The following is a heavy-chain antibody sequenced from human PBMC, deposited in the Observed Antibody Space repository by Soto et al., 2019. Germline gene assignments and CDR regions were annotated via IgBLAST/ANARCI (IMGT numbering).Heavy chain of an antibody. Sequence: PSETLSLTCTVSGGSISSSTYYWGWIRQPPGKGLEWIGSIYYSGSTYYNPSLKSRVTISVDTSKNQFSLKLSSVTVADTAVYYGARRYGFCFDYWGRGTLVTVSS. CDR3: ARRYGFCFDY. D-gene: IGHD5-18*01. CDR1: GGSISSSTYY. CDR2: IYYSGST. J-gene: IGHJ4*02. V-gene: IGHV4-39*01.